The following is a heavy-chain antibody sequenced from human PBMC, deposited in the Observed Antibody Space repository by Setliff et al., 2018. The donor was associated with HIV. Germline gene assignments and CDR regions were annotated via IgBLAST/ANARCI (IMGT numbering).Heavy chain of an antibody. CDR3: ARDRALRFSKSPSFNYFDV. J-gene: IGHJ4*02. V-gene: IGHV4-38-2*02. D-gene: IGHD3-10*01. Sequence: SETLSLTCAVSGYSISSDYYWAWIRQSPGKGLEWIGSIYSTGHTYYNPSHKSRLTMSVDTAKNRFSLKLISVTAADTAVYYCARDRALRFSKSPSFNYFDVWGQGALVTVSS. CDR1: GYSISSDYY. CDR2: IYSTGHT.